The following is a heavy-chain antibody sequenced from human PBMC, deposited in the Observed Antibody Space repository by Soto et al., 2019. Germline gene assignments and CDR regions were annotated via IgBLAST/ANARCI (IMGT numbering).Heavy chain of an antibody. D-gene: IGHD2-15*01. J-gene: IGHJ5*02. V-gene: IGHV3-11*06. CDR2: ISPGSRYP. CDR1: GFTFGYSY. Sequence: GSLRLSCSCSGFTFGYSYMSWIRQAPGKGLEWLSYISPGSRYPAYADSVKGRFTISRDNAKRSLYLQMMSLTAEDTAIYYCVRGGGGGLFDPWGQGTMVTVSS. CDR3: VRGGGGGLFDP.